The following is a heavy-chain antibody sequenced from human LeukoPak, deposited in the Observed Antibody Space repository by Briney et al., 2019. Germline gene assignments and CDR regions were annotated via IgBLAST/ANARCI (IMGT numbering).Heavy chain of an antibody. D-gene: IGHD6-13*01. CDR3: AKVAAAGTPY. CDR1: GFTFSSYA. Sequence: GGSLRLSCAASGFTFSSYAMSWVRQAPGRGLEWVSSITGSGATTYYADSVKGRFTVSRDNSKNTLYLQMNSLRAEDTAVYYCAKVAAAGTPYWGQGTLVTVSS. V-gene: IGHV3-23*01. J-gene: IGHJ4*02. CDR2: ITGSGATT.